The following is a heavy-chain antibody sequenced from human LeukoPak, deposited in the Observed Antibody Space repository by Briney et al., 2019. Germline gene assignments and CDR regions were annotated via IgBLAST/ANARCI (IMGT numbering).Heavy chain of an antibody. CDR3: ARDGRFMVRGVIISPYFDY. V-gene: IGHV3-48*04. CDR2: ISSSSSTI. CDR1: GFTFSSYS. D-gene: IGHD3-10*01. Sequence: GGSLRLSCAASGFTFSSYSMNWVRQAPGKGLEWVSYISSSSSTIYYADSVKGRFTISRDNAKNSLYLQMNSLRAEDTAVYYCARDGRFMVRGVIISPYFDYWGQGTLVTVSS. J-gene: IGHJ4*02.